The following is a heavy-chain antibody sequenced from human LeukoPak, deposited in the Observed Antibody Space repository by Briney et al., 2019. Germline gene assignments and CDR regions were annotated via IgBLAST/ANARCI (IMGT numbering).Heavy chain of an antibody. Sequence: PGGSLRLSCAASGFTFSSYEMNWVRQAPGKGLEWVPYISSSGSTIYYADSVKGRFTISRDNAKNSLYLQMNSLRAEDTAVYYCAKPYYYDSSGYSSWGQGTLVTVSS. CDR2: ISSSGSTI. V-gene: IGHV3-48*03. J-gene: IGHJ4*02. CDR3: AKPYYYDSSGYSS. D-gene: IGHD3-22*01. CDR1: GFTFSSYE.